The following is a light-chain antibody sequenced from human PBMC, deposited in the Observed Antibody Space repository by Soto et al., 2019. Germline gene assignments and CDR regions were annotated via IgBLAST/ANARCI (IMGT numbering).Light chain of an antibody. CDR2: EVS. CDR1: SSDVGSYNL. Sequence: QSALTQPASVSGSPGQSITISCTGTSSDVGSYNLVSWYQQHPGKAPKLMIYEVSKRPSGVSNRFSASKSGNTASLAISGLQAEDEADYYCCSYAGDSTYVFGSGTRSPS. CDR3: CSYAGDSTYV. V-gene: IGLV2-23*02. J-gene: IGLJ1*01.